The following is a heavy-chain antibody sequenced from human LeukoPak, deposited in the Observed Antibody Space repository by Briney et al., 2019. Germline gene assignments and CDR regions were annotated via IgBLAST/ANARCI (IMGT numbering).Heavy chain of an antibody. J-gene: IGHJ3*02. CDR3: AREYSSLYAFDI. V-gene: IGHV1-18*01. Sequence: ASVKVSCKASGGTFSSYGISWVRQAPGQGLEWMGWISAYNGNTNYAQKLQGRVTMTTDTSTSTAYMELRSLRSDDTAVYYCAREYSSLYAFDIWGQGTMVTVSS. CDR2: ISAYNGNT. D-gene: IGHD6-6*01. CDR1: GGTFSSYG.